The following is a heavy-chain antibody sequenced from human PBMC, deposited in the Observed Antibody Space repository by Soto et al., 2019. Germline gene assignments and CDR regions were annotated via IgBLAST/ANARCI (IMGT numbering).Heavy chain of an antibody. CDR2: INHSGST. D-gene: IGHD3-10*01. Sequence: PSETLSLTCAVYGGSFSGYYWSWIRQPPRKGLEWIGEINHSGSTNYNPSLKSRVTISVDTSKNQFSLKLSSVTAADTAVYYCARGALLLWFGELLPPYYYYGMDVWGQGTTVTVSS. V-gene: IGHV4-34*01. CDR3: ARGALLLWFGELLPPYYYYGMDV. J-gene: IGHJ6*02. CDR1: GGSFSGYY.